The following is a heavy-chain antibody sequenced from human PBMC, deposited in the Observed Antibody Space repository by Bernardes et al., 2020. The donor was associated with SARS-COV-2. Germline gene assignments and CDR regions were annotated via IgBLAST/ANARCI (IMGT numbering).Heavy chain of an antibody. CDR1: GYTFTGYY. Sequence: AAGKDYCKASGYTFTGYYIHWVRQAPGQGLEWMGWINPNSGGTIYAQKFQGRVTMTRDTSISTAYMELSRLRSDDTAMYYCALPPSNYDRYGMDVWGQGTTVTGSS. J-gene: IGHJ6*02. D-gene: IGHD3-22*01. CDR2: INPNSGGT. V-gene: IGHV1-2*02. CDR3: ALPPSNYDRYGMDV.